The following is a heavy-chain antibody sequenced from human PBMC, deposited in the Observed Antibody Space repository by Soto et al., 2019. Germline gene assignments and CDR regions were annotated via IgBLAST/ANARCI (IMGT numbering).Heavy chain of an antibody. CDR1: GGTFSSYA. D-gene: IGHD1-26*01. CDR3: ARCRRGADVSEVTLPQH. CDR2: IIPIFGTA. Sequence: QVQLVQSGAEVKKPGSSVKVSCKASGGTFSSYAISWVRQAPGQGLEWMGGIIPIFGTANYAQKFQGRVTITADESRSTAYMELSSLRSEATAVYYGARCRRGADVSEVTLPQHWGQGTLVTSSS. J-gene: IGHJ1*01. V-gene: IGHV1-69*01.